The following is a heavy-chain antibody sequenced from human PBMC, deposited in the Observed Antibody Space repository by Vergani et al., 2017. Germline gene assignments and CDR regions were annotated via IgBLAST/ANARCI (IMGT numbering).Heavy chain of an antibody. CDR1: GFTFSSYW. J-gene: IGHJ1*01. Sequence: EVQLVESGGGMVQPGGSLRLSCADSGFTFSSYWMSWFRQAPGKGLEWVANIKQDGSEKEYVDSVKGRFSISIDNAKNSLYLEMSSLRAEETAVYYCTRRDNKRWDWGQGTLVTVSS. D-gene: IGHD5-24*01. CDR2: IKQDGSEK. CDR3: TRRDNKRWD. V-gene: IGHV3-7*01.